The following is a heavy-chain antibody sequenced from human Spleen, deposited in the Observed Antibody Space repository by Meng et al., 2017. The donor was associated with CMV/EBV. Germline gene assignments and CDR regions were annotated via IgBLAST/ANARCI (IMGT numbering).Heavy chain of an antibody. J-gene: IGHJ6*02. D-gene: IGHD2-2*01. CDR3: AKDIGGCSGTSCYWESYYGMDV. Sequence: GESLKISCAASGFTFSSHGMHWVHQAPGKGLEWVAVIWYDGSNKKYGDSVKGRFTISRDNSKNTVYLQMNSLRVEDTAVYYCAKDIGGCSGTSCYWESYYGMDVWGQGTTVTVSS. V-gene: IGHV3-33*06. CDR1: GFTFSSHG. CDR2: IWYDGSNK.